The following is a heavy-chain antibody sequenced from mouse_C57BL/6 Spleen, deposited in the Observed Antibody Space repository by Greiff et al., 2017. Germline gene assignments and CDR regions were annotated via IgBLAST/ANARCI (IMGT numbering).Heavy chain of an antibody. CDR1: GFSFNTYA. D-gene: IGHD2-4*01. CDR3: VSVYYDYDGRMDY. Sequence: EVKLMESGGGLVQPKGSLKLSCAASGFSFNTYAMNWVRQAPGKGLEWVARIRSKSNNYATYYADSVKDRFTISRDDSESMLYLQMNNLKTEDTAMYYCVSVYYDYDGRMDYWGQGTSVTVSS. J-gene: IGHJ4*01. V-gene: IGHV10-1*01. CDR2: IRSKSNNYAT.